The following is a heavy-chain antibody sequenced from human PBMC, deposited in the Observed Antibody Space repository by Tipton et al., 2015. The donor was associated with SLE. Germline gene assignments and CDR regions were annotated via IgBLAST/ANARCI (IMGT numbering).Heavy chain of an antibody. J-gene: IGHJ3*02. CDR2: IYYSGST. V-gene: IGHV4-59*11. Sequence: TLSLTCTVSGGSISSHYWSWIRQPPGKGLEWIGYIYYSGSTNYNPSLQSRVTISVDTSKNQFSLKLSSVTAADTAVYYCASHYYDSSADAFDIWGQGTMVTVSS. CDR1: GGSISSHY. CDR3: ASHYYDSSADAFDI. D-gene: IGHD3-22*01.